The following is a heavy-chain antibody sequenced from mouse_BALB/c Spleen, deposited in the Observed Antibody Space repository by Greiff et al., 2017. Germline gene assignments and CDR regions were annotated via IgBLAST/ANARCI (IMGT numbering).Heavy chain of an antibody. Sequence: EVKLMESGGDLVKPGGSLKLSCAASGFTFSSYGMSWVRQTPDKRLEWVATISSGGSYTYYPDSVKGRFTISRDNAKNTLYLQMSSLKSEDTAMYYCARRYYDYDDVYYAMDYWGQGTSVTVSS. D-gene: IGHD2-4*01. CDR2: ISSGGSYT. J-gene: IGHJ4*01. V-gene: IGHV5-6*01. CDR1: GFTFSSYG. CDR3: ARRYYDYDDVYYAMDY.